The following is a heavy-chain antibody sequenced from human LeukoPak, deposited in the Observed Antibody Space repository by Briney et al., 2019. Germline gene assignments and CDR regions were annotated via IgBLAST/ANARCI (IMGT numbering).Heavy chain of an antibody. J-gene: IGHJ4*02. Sequence: PSETLSLTCSVSGGSISPYYWSWIRQPPGKGLEWIGYIYYSGTTNYNPSLQSRVTISVATSKNQFSLKPSSVTAADTALYYCARDRASAGGFDYWGQGTLVTVSS. D-gene: IGHD2-15*01. CDR2: IYYSGTT. V-gene: IGHV4-59*01. CDR1: GGSISPYY. CDR3: ARDRASAGGFDY.